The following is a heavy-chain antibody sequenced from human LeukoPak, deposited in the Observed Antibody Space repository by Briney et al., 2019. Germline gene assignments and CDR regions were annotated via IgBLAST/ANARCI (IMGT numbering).Heavy chain of an antibody. CDR3: ARGTTYGGNPFGY. J-gene: IGHJ4*02. Sequence: SQTLSLTCTVSGGSISSGSYYWSWIRQPAGKGLEWIGRIYTSGSTNYNPSLKSRVTISVDTSKNQFSLKLSSVTAADTAVYYCARGTTYGGNPFGYWGQGTLVTVSS. CDR1: GGSISSGSYY. CDR2: IYTSGST. V-gene: IGHV4-61*02. D-gene: IGHD4-23*01.